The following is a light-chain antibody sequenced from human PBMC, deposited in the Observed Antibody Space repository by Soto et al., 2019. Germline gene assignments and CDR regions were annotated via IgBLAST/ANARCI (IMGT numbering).Light chain of an antibody. Sequence: EIVLTQSPATLSLSPGERATLSCRASQSVSSNFAWYQQQPGQAARLLINYASTRATGIPARFSGSGSGTDFTLTISSLEPEDFAVYYCQQRSSWAITCGEGTRLEIK. CDR1: QSVSSN. CDR2: YAS. CDR3: QQRSSWAIT. V-gene: IGKV3-11*01. J-gene: IGKJ5*01.